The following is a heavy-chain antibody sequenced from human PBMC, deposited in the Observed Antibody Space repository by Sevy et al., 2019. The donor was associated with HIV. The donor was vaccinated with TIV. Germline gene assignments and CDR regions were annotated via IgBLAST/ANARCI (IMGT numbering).Heavy chain of an antibody. V-gene: IGHV3-11*01. J-gene: IGHJ4*02. CDR1: GFPFSDYY. Sequence: GGSLRLSCAASGFPFSDYYMSWIGQAPGKGLEWVSYISSSGSTIYYADSVKGRFTISRDNAKNSLYLQMNSLRAEDTAVYYCASLVVVAANLVDYWGQGTLVTVSS. CDR2: ISSSGSTI. D-gene: IGHD2-15*01. CDR3: ASLVVVAANLVDY.